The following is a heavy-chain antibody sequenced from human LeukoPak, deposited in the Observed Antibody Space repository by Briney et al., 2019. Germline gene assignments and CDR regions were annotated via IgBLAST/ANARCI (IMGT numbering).Heavy chain of an antibody. Sequence: GRSLRLSCAASGFTFSTYGMHWVRQAPGKGLEWVAVIWFDGANTYYADSVKGRFTIPRDNSQNTLYLQMNSLSAEATAVYYCARGLGYFDYWGRGTGVPVSA. D-gene: IGHD3-16*01. CDR3: ARGLGYFDY. J-gene: IGHJ4*02. CDR1: GFTFSTYG. V-gene: IGHV3-33*01. CDR2: IWFDGANT.